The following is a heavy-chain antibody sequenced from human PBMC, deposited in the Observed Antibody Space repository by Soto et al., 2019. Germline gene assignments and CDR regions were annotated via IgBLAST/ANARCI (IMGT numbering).Heavy chain of an antibody. CDR2: FSGSGGST. J-gene: IGHJ4*02. V-gene: IGHV3-23*01. CDR3: AKHQSAIVPNDLDY. D-gene: IGHD2-2*02. Sequence: GGSLRLSCAASGFTFSNYAMSWVRQAPGKGLEWVSGFSGSGGSTYYADSVKGRFTISRDNSKNTLYLQMNSLRAEDTAVYYCAKHQSAIVPNDLDYWGQGTLVTVSS. CDR1: GFTFSNYA.